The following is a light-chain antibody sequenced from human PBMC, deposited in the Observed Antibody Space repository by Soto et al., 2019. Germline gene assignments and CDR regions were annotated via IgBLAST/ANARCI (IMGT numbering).Light chain of an antibody. V-gene: IGKV3-11*01. J-gene: IGKJ3*01. CDR1: QSVSTS. CDR2: DAS. Sequence: EIVLTQSPATLSLSPGEGATLSCRTSQSVSTSLAWYQQKPGQAPRLLIYDASNRATGIPARFSGSGSGTDFTLTFSSLEPEDFAVYYCQHRYNWPFTFGPGTKVDIK. CDR3: QHRYNWPFT.